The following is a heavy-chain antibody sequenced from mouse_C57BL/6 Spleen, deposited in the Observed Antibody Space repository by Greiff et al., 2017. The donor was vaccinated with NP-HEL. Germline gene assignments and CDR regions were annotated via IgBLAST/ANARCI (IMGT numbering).Heavy chain of an antibody. J-gene: IGHJ4*01. Sequence: QVTLKESGPELVKPGASVKISCKASGYAFSSSWMNWVEQRPGKGLEWIGRIDPGDGDTNYNGKFKGKASLTADTSSSTAYMQLSSLTSEDSSVYFCAGGSSYLYYAMDYWGQGTSVTVSS. D-gene: IGHD1-1*01. CDR2: IDPGDGDT. CDR3: AGGSSYLYYAMDY. CDR1: GYAFSSSW. V-gene: IGHV1-82*01.